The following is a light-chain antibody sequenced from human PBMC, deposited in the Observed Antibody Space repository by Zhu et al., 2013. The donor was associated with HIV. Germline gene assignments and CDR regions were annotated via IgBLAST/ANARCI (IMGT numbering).Light chain of an antibody. Sequence: QSVLTQPPSASGTPGRRVTISCSGSSSNIGSNAVNWYQQLPGTAPKLLIYSNNQRPSGIPDRFSGSKSGTSATLGITGLQTGDEADYYCGTWDSSLSAVVFGGGTKLTVL. CDR2: SNN. V-gene: IGLV1-44*01. CDR1: SSNIGSNA. J-gene: IGLJ2*01. CDR3: GTWDSSLSAVV.